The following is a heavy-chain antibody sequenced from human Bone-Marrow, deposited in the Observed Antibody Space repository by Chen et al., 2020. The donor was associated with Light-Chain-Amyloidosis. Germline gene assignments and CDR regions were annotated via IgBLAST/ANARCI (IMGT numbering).Heavy chain of an antibody. V-gene: IGHV4-39*07. J-gene: IGHJ3*02. CDR3: ARDYYDSSGYTDAFDI. CDR2: IYYSGST. Sequence: QLQLPESGPGLVKPSETLSLTCTVPGGSITSSSYYWGWIRQPPGKGLEWIGSIYYSGSTYYNPSLKSRVTISVDTSKNQFSLKLSSVTAADTAVYYCARDYYDSSGYTDAFDIWGQGTMVTVSS. D-gene: IGHD3-22*01. CDR1: GGSITSSSYY.